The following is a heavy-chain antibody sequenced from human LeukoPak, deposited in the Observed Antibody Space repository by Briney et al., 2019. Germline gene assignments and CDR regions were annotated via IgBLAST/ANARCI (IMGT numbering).Heavy chain of an antibody. V-gene: IGHV3-43D*03. D-gene: IGHD6-19*01. J-gene: IGHJ4*02. CDR1: GFTFDDYA. CDR3: ARDLELMAVAGTSGYFDY. Sequence: GGSLRLSCAASGFTFDDYAMHWVRQAPGKGLEWVSLISWDGGSTYYADSVKGRFTISRDNAKNSLYLQMNSLRAEDTAVYYCARDLELMAVAGTSGYFDYWGQGTLVTVSS. CDR2: ISWDGGST.